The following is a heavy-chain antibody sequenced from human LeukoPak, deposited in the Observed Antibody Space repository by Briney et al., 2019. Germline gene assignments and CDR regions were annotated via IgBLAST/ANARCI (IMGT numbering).Heavy chain of an antibody. CDR3: AREYLVYYGSGSYYLDY. V-gene: IGHV1-69*06. D-gene: IGHD3-10*01. Sequence: GSSVKVSCKASGGTFSSYAISWVRQAPGQGLEWMGGIIPIFGTASYAQKFQGRVTITADKSTSTAYMELSSLRSEDTAVYYCAREYLVYYGSGSYYLDYWGQGTLVTVSS. CDR2: IIPIFGTA. J-gene: IGHJ4*02. CDR1: GGTFSSYA.